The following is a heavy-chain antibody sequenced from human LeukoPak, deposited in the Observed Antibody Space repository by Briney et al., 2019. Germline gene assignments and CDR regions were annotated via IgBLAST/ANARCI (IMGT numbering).Heavy chain of an antibody. CDR2: IYTSGST. CDR3: ARDSGDWNAENSFDY. CDR1: GGSISSYY. D-gene: IGHD1-1*01. J-gene: IGHJ4*02. V-gene: IGHV4-4*07. Sequence: SETLSLTCTVSGGSISSYYWSWIRQPAGKGLDWIGRIYTSGSTNYNPSLKSRVTMSVDTSKNQFSLKLSSVTAADTAVYYCARDSGDWNAENSFDYWGQGTLVTVSS.